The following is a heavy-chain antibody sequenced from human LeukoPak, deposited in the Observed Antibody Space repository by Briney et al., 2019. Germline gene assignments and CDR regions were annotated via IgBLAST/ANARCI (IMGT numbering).Heavy chain of an antibody. D-gene: IGHD5-12*01. CDR1: GFTFSSYS. CDR3: ARDSDEQEDSGYEYYYYYGMDV. CDR2: ISSSSSYI. J-gene: IGHJ6*02. Sequence: GGSLRLSCAASGFTFSSYSMNWVRQAPGKGLEWVSSISSSSSYIYYADSVKGRFTISRDNAKNSLYLQMNSLRAEDTAVYYCARDSDEQEDSGYEYYYYYGMDVWGQGTTVTVSS. V-gene: IGHV3-21*01.